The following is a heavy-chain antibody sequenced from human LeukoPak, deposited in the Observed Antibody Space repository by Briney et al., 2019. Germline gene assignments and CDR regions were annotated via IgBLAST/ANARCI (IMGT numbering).Heavy chain of an antibody. J-gene: IGHJ6*03. V-gene: IGHV4-39*01. Sequence: SETLSLTCTVSGGSISTESYFWGWVRQPPGMELEWIGNIYYSGSTYYNPSLKSRLTISVGTSKNRFSLRLTSVTAADTAVYYCARQVATGPYYYYFMDVWGKGTTVTVSS. CDR2: IYYSGST. CDR1: GGSISTESYF. D-gene: IGHD1-1*01. CDR3: ARQVATGPYYYYFMDV.